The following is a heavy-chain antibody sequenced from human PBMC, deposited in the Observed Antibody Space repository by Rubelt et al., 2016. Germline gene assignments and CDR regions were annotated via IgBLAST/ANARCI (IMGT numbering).Heavy chain of an antibody. D-gene: IGHD6-6*01. J-gene: IGHJ4*03. CDR1: GGSISSSSYY. Sequence: QMHLQESGPGLVKPSETLSLTCTVSGGSISSSSYYWGWIRQPPGKGLEWIGSIYYSGSTYYNPSLKSRVTISVDTSKNQFSLKVNSVAAADTAVYYCTRASRSRGQGGFDYLGQGTTVTVSS. CDR2: IYYSGST. CDR3: TRASRSRGQGGFDY. V-gene: IGHV4-39*01.